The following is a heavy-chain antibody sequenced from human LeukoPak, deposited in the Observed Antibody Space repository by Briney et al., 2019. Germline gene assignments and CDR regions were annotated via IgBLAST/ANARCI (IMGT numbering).Heavy chain of an antibody. V-gene: IGHV3-33*06. D-gene: IGHD3-22*01. CDR1: GFTFSSYG. Sequence: PGGSLRLSCAASGFTFSSYGMHWVRQAPGKGVEWVAVIWYDGSKKYYVDSVKGRFTISRDNSKNTLYLQMNSLRAEDTAVYYCAKEDEYYYDSSGYSYFDYWGQGTLVTVSS. CDR3: AKEDEYYYDSSGYSYFDY. J-gene: IGHJ4*02. CDR2: IWYDGSKK.